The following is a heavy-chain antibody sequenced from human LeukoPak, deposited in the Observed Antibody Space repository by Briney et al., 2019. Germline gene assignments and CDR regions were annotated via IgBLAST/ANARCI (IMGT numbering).Heavy chain of an antibody. CDR1: GFTFDDYA. D-gene: IGHD5-24*01. J-gene: IGHJ4*02. CDR2: ITWNSGGR. CDR3: AKEAGRDDFWDYFDC. Sequence: GRSLRLSCAASGFTFDDYAMHWVRQVPGKGLEWVSGITWNSGGRGYADSVKGRFTISRDNAKNSLYLQMNSLSPEDTALYYCAKEAGRDDFWDYFDCWGQGTLVTVSS. V-gene: IGHV3-9*01.